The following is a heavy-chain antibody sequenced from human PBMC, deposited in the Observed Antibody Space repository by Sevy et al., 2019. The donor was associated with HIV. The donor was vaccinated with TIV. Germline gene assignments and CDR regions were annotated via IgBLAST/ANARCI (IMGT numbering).Heavy chain of an antibody. CDR2: MNPNSGNT. D-gene: IGHD5-12*01. V-gene: IGHV1-8*01. Sequence: ASVKVSCKASGYTFSSYDINWVRQATGQGLEWMGWMNPNSGNTGYAQKFQGRVTMTMNTSISTAYMELSSLRSEDTAVYYWAGGGGYDPKGPDYWGQGTLVTVSS. CDR3: AGGGGYDPKGPDY. J-gene: IGHJ4*02. CDR1: GYTFSSYD.